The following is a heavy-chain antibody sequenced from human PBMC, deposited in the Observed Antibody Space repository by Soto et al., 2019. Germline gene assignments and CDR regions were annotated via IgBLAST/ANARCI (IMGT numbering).Heavy chain of an antibody. CDR2: IYYSGST. V-gene: IGHV4-59*08. Sequence: QVQLQESGPGLVKPSETLSLTCTVSGASIDAYYWAWIRQPPGKGLEWIGYIYYSGSTDYNPSLKSRVTTTIDASKTPFSLKVNSVTAADTAVYYCARQLVSGYNDHSGQGTLVTVSS. D-gene: IGHD2-2*02. J-gene: IGHJ5*02. CDR1: GASIDAYY. CDR3: ARQLVSGYNDH.